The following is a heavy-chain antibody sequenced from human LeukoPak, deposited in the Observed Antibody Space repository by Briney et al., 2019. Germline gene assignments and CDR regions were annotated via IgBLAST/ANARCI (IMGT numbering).Heavy chain of an antibody. D-gene: IGHD6-19*01. J-gene: IGHJ4*02. V-gene: IGHV3-21*01. Sequence: PGGSLRLSCAASGFTFSSYSMNWVRQAPGKGLEWVSSISTGSSYIYYVDSVKGRFTISRDNAKNSLYLQMNSLRADDTAVYYCASQQTVAGILGYWGQGTLVTVSS. CDR3: ASQQTVAGILGY. CDR1: GFTFSSYS. CDR2: ISTGSSYI.